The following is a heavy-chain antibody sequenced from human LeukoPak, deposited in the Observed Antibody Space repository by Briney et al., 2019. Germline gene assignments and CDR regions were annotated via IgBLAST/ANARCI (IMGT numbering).Heavy chain of an antibody. CDR3: GRDDILTGYGDY. CDR2: INTNTGNP. D-gene: IGHD3-9*01. J-gene: IGHJ4*02. V-gene: IGHV7-4-1*02. Sequence: ASVKVSCKTSGYSFISYAINWVRQAPGQGLEWMGWINTNTGNPTYAQGFTGRYVFSLDTSVSTAYLQISGLKADDTAVYFCGRDDILTGYGDYWGQGTLVTVSS. CDR1: GYSFISYA.